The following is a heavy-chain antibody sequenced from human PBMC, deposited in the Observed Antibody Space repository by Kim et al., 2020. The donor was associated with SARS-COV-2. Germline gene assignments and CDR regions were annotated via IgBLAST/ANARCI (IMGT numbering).Heavy chain of an antibody. J-gene: IGHJ4*02. Sequence: RSTTYADSVKGRFPISRDNTKNTLSLEMNSLRADDTAVYFCASGYNYRFDHWGQGALVSASS. V-gene: IGHV3-74*03. CDR2: RST. CDR3: ASGYNYRFDH. D-gene: IGHD5-12*01.